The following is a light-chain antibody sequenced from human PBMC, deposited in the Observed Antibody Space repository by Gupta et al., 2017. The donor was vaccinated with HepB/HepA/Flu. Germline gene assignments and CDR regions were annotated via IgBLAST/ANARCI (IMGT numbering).Light chain of an antibody. CDR2: DAS. V-gene: IGKV3-11*01. CDR1: QNIAGY. Sequence: EVVLTQSPATLSLSPGERATLSCGASQNIAGYLAWYQQKPGQAPRLLIYDASNRATGIPPRFSGSGSGTDFTLTISSLEPEDFAIYYCQQRSNWPRTFGQGTRVEI. CDR3: QQRSNWPRT. J-gene: IGKJ1*01.